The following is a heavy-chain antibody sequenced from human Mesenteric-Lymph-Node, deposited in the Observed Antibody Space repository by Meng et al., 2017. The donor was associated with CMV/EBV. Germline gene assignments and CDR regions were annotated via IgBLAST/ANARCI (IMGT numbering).Heavy chain of an antibody. V-gene: IGHV3-23*01. CDR3: AKNAKAGSQYYFDY. D-gene: IGHD6-19*01. CDR2: ISGSGGST. Sequence: GESLKISCAASGFTLGSNAMSWVRQAPGKGLEWVSAISGSGGSTYYADSVKGRFTISRDNSKNTLYLQMNSLRAEDTAVYYCAKNAKAGSQYYFDYWGQGTLVTVSS. CDR1: GFTLGSNA. J-gene: IGHJ4*02.